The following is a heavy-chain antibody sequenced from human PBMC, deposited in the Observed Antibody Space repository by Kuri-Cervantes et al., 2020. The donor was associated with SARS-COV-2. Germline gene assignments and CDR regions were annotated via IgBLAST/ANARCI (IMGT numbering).Heavy chain of an antibody. J-gene: IGHJ1*01. V-gene: IGHV3-9*03. CDR1: GFTFDDYA. CDR3: AKGGTSSSSLYFQH. Sequence: SLKISCAASGFTFDDYAMHWVRQAPGKGLEWVSGTSWNSGSIGYSDSVKGRFTISRDNAKNSLYLQMNSLRAEDMALYYCAKGGTSSSSLYFQHWGQGTLVTVSS. CDR2: TSWNSGSI. D-gene: IGHD6-6*01.